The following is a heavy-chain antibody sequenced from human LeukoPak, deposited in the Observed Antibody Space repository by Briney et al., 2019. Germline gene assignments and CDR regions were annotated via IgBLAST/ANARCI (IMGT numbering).Heavy chain of an antibody. CDR3: ARDRYYYDSSGNYRYWYFDL. Sequence: GGSLRLSCAASGFTFRTYEMNWVRQAPGKGLEWVSYISSSGSTICYADSLKGRFTISRDNAKNSLYLQMNSLRAEDTAVYYCARDRYYYDSSGNYRYWYFDLWGRGTLVTVSS. V-gene: IGHV3-48*03. CDR2: ISSSGSTI. J-gene: IGHJ2*01. CDR1: GFTFRTYE. D-gene: IGHD3-22*01.